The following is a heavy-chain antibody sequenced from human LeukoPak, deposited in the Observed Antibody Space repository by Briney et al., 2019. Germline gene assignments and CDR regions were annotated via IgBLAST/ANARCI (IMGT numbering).Heavy chain of an antibody. Sequence: ASVKVSCKASGGTFSSYAISWVRQAPGQGLEWMGGIIPIFGTANYAQKFQGRVTITADESTSTAYMELSSLRSEDTAVYYCARANKYGSGSYYYYYYGMDVWGQGTTVTVSS. CDR3: ARANKYGSGSYYYYYYGMDV. D-gene: IGHD3-10*01. CDR2: IIPIFGTA. CDR1: GGTFSSYA. V-gene: IGHV1-69*13. J-gene: IGHJ6*02.